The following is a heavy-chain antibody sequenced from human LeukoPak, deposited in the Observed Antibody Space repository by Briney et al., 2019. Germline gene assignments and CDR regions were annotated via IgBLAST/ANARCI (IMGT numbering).Heavy chain of an antibody. CDR1: GYTFTGYY. CDR2: INPNSGGT. Sequence: EASVKVSCKASGYTFTGYYMHWVRQAPGQGLEWMGWINPNSGGTNYAQKFQGRVTMTRVTSISTAYMELSRLRSDDTAVYYCARVGLYCSSTSCYSPPNWFDPWGQGTLVTVSS. J-gene: IGHJ5*02. D-gene: IGHD2-2*02. CDR3: ARVGLYCSSTSCYSPPNWFDP. V-gene: IGHV1-2*02.